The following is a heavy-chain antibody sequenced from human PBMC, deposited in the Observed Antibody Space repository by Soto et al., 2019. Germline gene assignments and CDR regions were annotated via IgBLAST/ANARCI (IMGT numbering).Heavy chain of an antibody. D-gene: IGHD1-26*01. Sequence: GGSLRLSCAASGFTFSSYGMHWVRQAPGKGLEWVAVIWYDGSNKYYADSVKGRFTISRDNSKNTLYLQMNSLRAEDTAVYYCARAIGGASRLSWFDLWGQGTLVTLSS. CDR1: GFTFSSYG. CDR2: IWYDGSNK. V-gene: IGHV3-33*01. CDR3: ARAIGGASRLSWFDL. J-gene: IGHJ5*02.